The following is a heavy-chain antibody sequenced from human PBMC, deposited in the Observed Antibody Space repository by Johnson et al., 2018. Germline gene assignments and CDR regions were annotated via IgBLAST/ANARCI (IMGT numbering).Heavy chain of an antibody. CDR1: GFPFSNYA. V-gene: IGHV3-23*04. CDR2: ISESGGRT. CDR3: AKGDYGDYGVDY. J-gene: IGHJ4*02. Sequence: VQLVQSGGGLVEPGGSRRLSCAASGFPFSNYAMRWVRQAPGKGLEWVSRISESGGRTYYADTVKGRLPISRDNPKNTLYVKMNSLRAEDTAVYYCAKGDYGDYGVDYWGQGTLVTVSS. D-gene: IGHD4-17*01.